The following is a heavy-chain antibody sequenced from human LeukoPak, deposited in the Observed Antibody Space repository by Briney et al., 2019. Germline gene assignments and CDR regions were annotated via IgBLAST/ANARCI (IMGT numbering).Heavy chain of an antibody. V-gene: IGHV3-23*01. Sequence: GGSLRLSCAASGFTFSSYAMSWVRQAPGKGLEWVSAISGSGGSTYYADSVKGRFTISRDNSKNTLYLQMNSLRAEDTAVYYCAKDLNYYDSSGYYDYWGQGTLVAVSS. CDR3: AKDLNYYDSSGYYDY. J-gene: IGHJ4*02. D-gene: IGHD3-22*01. CDR2: ISGSGGST. CDR1: GFTFSSYA.